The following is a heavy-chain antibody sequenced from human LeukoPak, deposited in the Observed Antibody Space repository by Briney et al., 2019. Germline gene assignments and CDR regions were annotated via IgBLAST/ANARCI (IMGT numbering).Heavy chain of an antibody. CDR1: GTSIRSGSYY. V-gene: IGHV4-61*02. CDR2: MYIGGRT. D-gene: IGHD6-19*01. CDR3: AREGIAVADTYYYYYMDV. J-gene: IGHJ6*03. Sequence: SQTRSLTCTVTGTSIRSGSYYWNWIRQAAGKGLEWIGRMYIGGRTTYNPSLKSRVTISLETTENQFSLRLRSVTAADTAVYYCAREGIAVADTYYYYYMDVWGKGTWVTVSS.